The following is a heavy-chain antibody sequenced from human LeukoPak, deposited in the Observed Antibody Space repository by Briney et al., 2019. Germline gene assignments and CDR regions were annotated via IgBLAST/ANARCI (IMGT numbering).Heavy chain of an antibody. CDR1: GYSISSGYY. Sequence: SETLSLTCTVSGYSISSGYYWGWIRQPPGKGLEWIGSIYHSGSTYYNPSLKSRVTISVDTSKNQFSLKLSSVTAADTAVYYCARGRYSSGWYRYSWYFDLWGRGTLVTVSS. J-gene: IGHJ2*01. CDR2: IYHSGST. D-gene: IGHD6-19*01. CDR3: ARGRYSSGWYRYSWYFDL. V-gene: IGHV4-38-2*02.